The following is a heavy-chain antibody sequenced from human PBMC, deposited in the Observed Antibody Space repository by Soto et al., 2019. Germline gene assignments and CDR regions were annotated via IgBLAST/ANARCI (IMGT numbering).Heavy chain of an antibody. CDR1: GGSFSGYY. CDR2: INHNGVT. Sequence: ASETLSLTCTVYGGSFSGYYWSWIRQSPGKGLEWIGEINHNGVTNYNPSLKSRVTMSIDTSKNQFSLKLNSVTAADTAVYYCGKIPGPWGQGTLVTVSS. D-gene: IGHD2-21*01. V-gene: IGHV4-34*01. CDR3: GKIPGP. J-gene: IGHJ1*01.